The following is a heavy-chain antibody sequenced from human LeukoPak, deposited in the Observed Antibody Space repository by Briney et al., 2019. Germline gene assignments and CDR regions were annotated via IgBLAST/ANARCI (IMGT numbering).Heavy chain of an antibody. V-gene: IGHV3-21*01. CDR3: Q. Sequence: PGGCLRLSCTASGFTFSNHAMTWVRQAPGKGLEWVSSMSSGGTYIYYADSVRGRFTISRDNAKNSLYLVMNSLRAEDTATYVVQWGQGTLVTVSS. CDR2: MSSGGTYI. D-gene: IGHD2-15*01. CDR1: GFTFSNHA. J-gene: IGHJ4*02.